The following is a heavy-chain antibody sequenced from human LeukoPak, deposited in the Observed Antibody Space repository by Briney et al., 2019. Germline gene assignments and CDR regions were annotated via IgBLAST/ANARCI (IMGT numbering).Heavy chain of an antibody. CDR3: ASCSSTSCYTGYYYYYMDV. D-gene: IGHD2-2*02. Sequence: ASVKVSCKASGYTFTSYGISWARQAPGQGLEWMGWISAYNGNTNYAQKLQGRVTMTTDTSISTAYMELSRLRSDDTAVYYCASCSSTSCYTGYYYYYMDVWGKGTTVTVSS. J-gene: IGHJ6*03. CDR1: GYTFTSYG. V-gene: IGHV1-18*01. CDR2: ISAYNGNT.